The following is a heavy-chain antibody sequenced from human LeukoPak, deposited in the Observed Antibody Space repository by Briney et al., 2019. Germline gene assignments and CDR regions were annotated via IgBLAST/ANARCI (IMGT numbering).Heavy chain of an antibody. CDR1: GGSISSYY. CDR3: ARDGYDFWSGYYRGDY. Sequence: SETLSLTCTVSGGSISSYYWSWIRQPAGKGLELIGRIYTSGSSNYNPSLKSRVTMSVDTSKNQFSLKLSSVTAADTAVYYCARDGYDFWSGYYRGDYWGQGTLVTVSS. V-gene: IGHV4-4*07. CDR2: IYTSGSS. D-gene: IGHD3-3*01. J-gene: IGHJ4*02.